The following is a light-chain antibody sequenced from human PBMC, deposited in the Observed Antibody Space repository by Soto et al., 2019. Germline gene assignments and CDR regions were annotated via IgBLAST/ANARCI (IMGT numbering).Light chain of an antibody. J-gene: IGKJ5*01. CDR3: QQLETYPLT. CDR2: DVF. Sequence: AIQVTQSPSSLSASVGDTVTITCRASQGISSAVAWYQQKPGKVPRLLIYDVFNLQSGVPSRFSGSVSGTDFILSISRLQPEEFATYYCQQLETYPLTFGQGTRLEVK. CDR1: QGISSA. V-gene: IGKV1-13*02.